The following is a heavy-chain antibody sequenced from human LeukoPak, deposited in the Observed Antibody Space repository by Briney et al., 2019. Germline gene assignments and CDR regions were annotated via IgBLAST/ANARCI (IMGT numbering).Heavy chain of an antibody. D-gene: IGHD5-18*01. CDR1: GYTFTSYG. V-gene: IGHV1-18*04. CDR2: ISAYNGNT. Sequence: ASVKVSCKASGYTFTSYGISCVRQAPGQGLEWMGLISAYNGNTNYAQKLQGRVTMTTDTSTSTAYMELRSLRSDDTAVYYCARVNGYSYGLNWYFDLWGRGTLVTVSS. CDR3: ARVNGYSYGLNWYFDL. J-gene: IGHJ2*01.